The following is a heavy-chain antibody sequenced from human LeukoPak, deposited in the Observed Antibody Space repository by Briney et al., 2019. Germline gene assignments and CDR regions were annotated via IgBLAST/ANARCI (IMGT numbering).Heavy chain of an antibody. D-gene: IGHD2-2*01. V-gene: IGHV3-23*01. CDR2: ISGSGGST. CDR3: AKASWDIVVVPAANFDY. CDR1: GFTFSSYA. Sequence: GGSLRLSCAASGFTFSSYAMSWVRQAPGKGLEWVSAISGSGGSTYYADSVKGRFTISRDNSMNTLYLQMNSLRAEDTAVYYCAKASWDIVVVPAANFDYWGQGTLVTVSS. J-gene: IGHJ4*02.